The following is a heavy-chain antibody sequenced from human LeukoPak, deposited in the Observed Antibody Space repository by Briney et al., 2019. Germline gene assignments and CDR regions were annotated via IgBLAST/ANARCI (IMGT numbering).Heavy chain of an antibody. CDR2: IYYSGST. CDR1: GGSISSYS. Sequence: SETLSLTCTVSGGSISSYSWSWIRQPAGKGLEWIGYIYYSGSTNYNPSLKSRVTISVDTSKNQFSLRLSSVTAADTAVYYCARSHSVWTSFDYWGQGTLVTVSS. CDR3: ARSHSVWTSFDY. J-gene: IGHJ4*02. D-gene: IGHD3/OR15-3a*01. V-gene: IGHV4-59*01.